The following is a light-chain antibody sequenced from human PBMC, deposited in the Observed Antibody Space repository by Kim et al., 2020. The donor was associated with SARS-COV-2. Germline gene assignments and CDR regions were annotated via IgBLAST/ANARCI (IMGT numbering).Light chain of an antibody. V-gene: IGKV3-11*01. Sequence: EVVLTQSPATLSLSPGERVTLSCRASQSVDTYLTWYQQRPGQAPRLLIYDASKRATGIPARFSGSGSGTDFTLTISSLEPEDFVVYYCQQRSTWPLTFGQGTRLDVK. J-gene: IGKJ5*01. CDR1: QSVDTY. CDR3: QQRSTWPLT. CDR2: DAS.